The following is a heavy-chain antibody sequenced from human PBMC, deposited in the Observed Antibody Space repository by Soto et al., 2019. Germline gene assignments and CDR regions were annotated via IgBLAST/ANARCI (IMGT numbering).Heavy chain of an antibody. V-gene: IGHV1-69*13. CDR2: IIPIFGTT. CDR3: ARDRDHTYDY. Sequence: SVKVSFKPSAGTFRSFAISWVRQDPGQGLEWMGGIIPIFGTTNYAQKFQGRVTITADESTSTAYMEVTTLRSEDTAVYYCARDRDHTYDYWGQGNPVTVSS. J-gene: IGHJ4*02. CDR1: AGTFRSFA.